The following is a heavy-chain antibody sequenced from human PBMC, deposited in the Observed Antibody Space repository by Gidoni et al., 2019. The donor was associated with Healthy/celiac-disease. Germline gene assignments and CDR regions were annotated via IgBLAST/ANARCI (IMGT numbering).Heavy chain of an antibody. V-gene: IGHV3-48*02. CDR2: ISSSSSTI. CDR3: ARYSSSWYYFDY. J-gene: IGHJ4*02. Sequence: EVQLVESGGGLVQPGGSLRLSCAAFGFPFSSYSMKWVRQAPGKGLEWVSYISSSSSTIYYADSVKGRFTISRDNAKNSLYLQMNSLRDEDTAVYYCARYSSSWYYFDYWGQGTLVTVSS. CDR1: GFPFSSYS. D-gene: IGHD6-13*01.